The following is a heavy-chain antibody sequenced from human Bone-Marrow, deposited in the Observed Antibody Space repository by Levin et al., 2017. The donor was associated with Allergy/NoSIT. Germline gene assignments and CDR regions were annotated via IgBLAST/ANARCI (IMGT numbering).Heavy chain of an antibody. V-gene: IGHV3-15*01. CDR3: ATGPASDYYYYMGV. J-gene: IGHJ6*03. Sequence: SCAASGFTFNNAWMTWVRQAPGKGLEWVGRIYSKNDGGTTDYAAPVKGRFTISRDDSKDTLFLQMNSLKIEDTAVYYCATGPASDYYYYMGVWGIGTTVTVSS. CDR1: GFTFNNAW. CDR2: IYSKNDGGTT.